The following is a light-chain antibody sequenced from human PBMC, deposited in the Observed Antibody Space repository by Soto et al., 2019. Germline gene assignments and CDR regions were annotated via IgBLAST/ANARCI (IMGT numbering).Light chain of an antibody. V-gene: IGKV3-20*01. Sequence: EMVLTQSPGTLSLSPGERATLYCRASQSVSSSYLAWYQQKPGQAPSLLIYGASSRATGIPDRFSGSGSGTDFILTISRLEPENFAVYYCQQYGYFGQGTKLEIK. CDR3: QQYGY. CDR1: QSVSSSY. J-gene: IGKJ2*01. CDR2: GAS.